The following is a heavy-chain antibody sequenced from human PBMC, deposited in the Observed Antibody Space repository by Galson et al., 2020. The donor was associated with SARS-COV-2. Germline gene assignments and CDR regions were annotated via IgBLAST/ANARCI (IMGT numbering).Heavy chain of an antibody. V-gene: IGHV4-30-2*01. CDR1: GTSISSGSYS. CDR2: ISHSGGT. Sequence: SETLSLTCAVSGTSISSGSYSWNWIRQPPGKGLEWIGYISHSGGTYYNPSLKSRVTISGDRSKNQFSLRLSSVTAADTAVYYCARGEGITIFGVVIIGAFDIWGQGTMVTVSS. J-gene: IGHJ3*02. D-gene: IGHD3-3*01. CDR3: ARGEGITIFGVVIIGAFDI.